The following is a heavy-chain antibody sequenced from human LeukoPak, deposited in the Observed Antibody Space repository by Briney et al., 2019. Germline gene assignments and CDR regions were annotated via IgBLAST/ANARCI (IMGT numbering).Heavy chain of an antibody. V-gene: IGHV3-23*01. D-gene: IGHD6-13*01. CDR1: GFSFSSYA. CDR3: AKVGPTAAAGYGTFDI. J-gene: IGHJ3*02. CDR2: ISGSGDST. Sequence: GGSLRLSCAASGFSFSSYAMSWVRQAPGRGLEWVSAISGSGDSTYYADSVKGRFTISRDNSKNTLYLQMNSLRAEDTAVYHCAKVGPTAAAGYGTFDIWGQGTMVTVSS.